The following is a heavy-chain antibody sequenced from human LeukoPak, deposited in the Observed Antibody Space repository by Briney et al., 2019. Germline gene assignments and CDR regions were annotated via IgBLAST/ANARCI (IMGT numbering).Heavy chain of an antibody. J-gene: IGHJ5*02. CDR3: ARDRTTVATPRWFDR. CDR2: ISSSSSII. Sequence: PGGSLRLSCAASGFTFSDYSMNWVRRAPGKGLEWVSYISSSSSIIYYADSVKGRFTISRDNAKKSLYLQMNSLRDEDTAAYYCARDRTTVATPRWFDRWGQGTLVTVSS. CDR1: GFTFSDYS. D-gene: IGHD4-23*01. V-gene: IGHV3-48*02.